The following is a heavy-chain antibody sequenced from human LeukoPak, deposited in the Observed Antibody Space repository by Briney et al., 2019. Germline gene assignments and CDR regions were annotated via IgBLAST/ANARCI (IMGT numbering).Heavy chain of an antibody. CDR2: IVPLFGTA. Sequence: SVKVSSKASGGTFNSYAISWVRQAPGQGLEWMGGIVPLFGTANYAQEFQGRVTFTTDESASTAYMEVSSLRSEDTAVYYCASGSLGDGYGVGDYYQYMDVWGKGTTVTVSS. CDR1: GGTFNSYA. V-gene: IGHV1-69*05. D-gene: IGHD5-24*01. CDR3: ASGSLGDGYGVGDYYQYMDV. J-gene: IGHJ6*03.